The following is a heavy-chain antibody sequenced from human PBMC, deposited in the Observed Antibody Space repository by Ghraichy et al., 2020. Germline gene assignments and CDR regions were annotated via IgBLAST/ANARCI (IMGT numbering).Heavy chain of an antibody. CDR2: IRSKANSYAT. CDR3: TRPIIGYRAYYYGMDF. D-gene: IGHD5-12*01. Sequence: IGRIRSKANSYATAYAASVKGRFTISRDDSKNTAYLQMNSLKTEDKAVYYCTRPIIGYRAYYYGMDFLGQWTTVTVSS. V-gene: IGHV3-73*01. J-gene: IGHJ6*02.